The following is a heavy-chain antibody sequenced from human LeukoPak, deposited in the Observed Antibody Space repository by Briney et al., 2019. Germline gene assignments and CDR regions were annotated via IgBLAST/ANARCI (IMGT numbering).Heavy chain of an antibody. Sequence: SVKVSCKASGYTFTGYYVHWMRQAPGQGLEWMGGIIPIFGTANYAQKFQGRVTITADESTSTAYMELSSLRSEDTAVYYCAIGYCSGGSCYSQAEYFQHWGQGTLVTVSS. V-gene: IGHV1-69*13. CDR3: AIGYCSGGSCYSQAEYFQH. J-gene: IGHJ1*01. CDR2: IIPIFGTA. CDR1: GYTFTGYY. D-gene: IGHD2-15*01.